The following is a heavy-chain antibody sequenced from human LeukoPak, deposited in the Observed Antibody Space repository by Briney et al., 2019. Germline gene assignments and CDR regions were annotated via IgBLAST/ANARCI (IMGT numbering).Heavy chain of an antibody. CDR1: GGSFSGYD. V-gene: IGHV4-34*01. J-gene: IGHJ5*02. CDR2: INHSGST. Sequence: SETLSLTCAVYGGSFSGYDWSWIRQPPGKGLEWIGEINHSGSTNYNPSLKSRVTITAETSKNQYSLKLSSVTAADTAVYYCARHGEGIAAAGTSPWGQGTLVTVSS. D-gene: IGHD6-13*01. CDR3: ARHGEGIAAAGTSP.